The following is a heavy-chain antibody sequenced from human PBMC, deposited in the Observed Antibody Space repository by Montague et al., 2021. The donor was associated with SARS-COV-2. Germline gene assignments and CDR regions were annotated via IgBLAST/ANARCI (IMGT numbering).Heavy chain of an antibody. D-gene: IGHD3-9*01. J-gene: IGHJ3*01. CDR3: ALSLRYFDWADAFDV. Sequence: SETLSLTCTASGGSIDNYFWSWIRQPPGKGLEWIGYIYNSGSTNYNPSLKSRVTMSGDTSNNQFSLKLSSVTAADTAMYYCALSLRYFDWADAFDVWAKGQWSSSLQ. CDR1: GGSIDNYF. V-gene: IGHV4-59*13. CDR2: IYNSGST.